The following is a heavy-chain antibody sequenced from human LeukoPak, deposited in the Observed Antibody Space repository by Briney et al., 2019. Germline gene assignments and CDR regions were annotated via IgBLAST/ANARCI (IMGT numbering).Heavy chain of an antibody. V-gene: IGHV4-59*01. CDR1: GDSISSSY. Sequence: SVTLSLNCTVSGDSISSSYWNWIRQPPGKGLEWIGCIHDIGTTNYNPSLKSRVTISLHTSKNQFSLRLTSVTAADTAVYYCAIEHDGATYSNLWGQGTLVAVSS. D-gene: IGHD5-12*01. J-gene: IGHJ5*02. CDR3: AIEHDGATYSNL. CDR2: IHDIGTT.